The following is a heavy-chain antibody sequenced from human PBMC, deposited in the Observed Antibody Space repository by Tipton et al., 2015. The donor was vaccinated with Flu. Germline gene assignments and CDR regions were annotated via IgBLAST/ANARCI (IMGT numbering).Heavy chain of an antibody. CDR1: GGSFSGYY. Sequence: LRLSCAVYGGSFSGYYWSWIRQPPGKGLEWIGEINHSGSTNYNPSLKSRVTISVDTSKNQFSLKLSSVTAADTAVYYCARGWFGPWYFDLWGRGTLVTVSS. CDR2: INHSGST. J-gene: IGHJ2*01. D-gene: IGHD3-10*01. CDR3: ARGWFGPWYFDL. V-gene: IGHV4-34*01.